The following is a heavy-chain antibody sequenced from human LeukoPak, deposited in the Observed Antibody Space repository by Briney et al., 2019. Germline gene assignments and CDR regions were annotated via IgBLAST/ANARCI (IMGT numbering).Heavy chain of an antibody. V-gene: IGHV4-31*03. Sequence: SETLSLTCTVSGGSISSGGYYWSWIRQHPGKGLEWIGYIYYSGSTYYNPSLKSRVTMSVDTSKNQFSLKLSSVTAADTAVYYCARDFRFLEWSDAFDIWGQGTMVTVSS. J-gene: IGHJ3*02. CDR3: ARDFRFLEWSDAFDI. CDR2: IYYSGST. CDR1: GGSISSGGYY. D-gene: IGHD3-3*01.